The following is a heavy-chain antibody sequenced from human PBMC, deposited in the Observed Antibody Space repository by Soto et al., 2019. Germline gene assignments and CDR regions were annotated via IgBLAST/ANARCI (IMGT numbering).Heavy chain of an antibody. CDR1: GYTFTGYY. D-gene: IGHD2-8*01. V-gene: IGHV1-2*04. Sequence: ASVKVSCKASGYTFTGYYMHWVRQAPGQGLEWMGWINPNSGGTNYAQKFQGWVTMTRDTSISTAYMELSRLRSDDTAVYYCARDRTNDYGMDVWGQGTTVTVSS. CDR3: ARDRTNDYGMDV. CDR2: INPNSGGT. J-gene: IGHJ6*02.